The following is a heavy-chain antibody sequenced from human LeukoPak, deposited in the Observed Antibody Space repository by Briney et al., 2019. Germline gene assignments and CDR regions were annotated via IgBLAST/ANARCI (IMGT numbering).Heavy chain of an antibody. Sequence: PSETLSLTCTVSGGSISSSSYYWGWIRQPPGKGLEWIGSIYYSGSTYYNPSLKSRVTISVDTSKNQFSLKLSSVTAADTAVYYCARDRTYSGYDIYDWFDPWGQGTLVTVSS. CDR2: IYYSGST. CDR3: ARDRTYSGYDIYDWFDP. CDR1: GGSISSSSYY. J-gene: IGHJ5*02. V-gene: IGHV4-39*07. D-gene: IGHD5-12*01.